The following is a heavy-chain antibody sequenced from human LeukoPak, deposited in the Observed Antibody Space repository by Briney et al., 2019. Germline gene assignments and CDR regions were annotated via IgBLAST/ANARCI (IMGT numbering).Heavy chain of an antibody. CDR3: AKDHCSSTVCLTTPFDY. D-gene: IGHD2-2*01. V-gene: IGHV3-23*01. Sequence: SGGSLRLSCEASGFTFRSYSMNWIRQAPGKGLEWVSDITGSGGSIYYADSVKGRFTISRDNSKNTLYLQMNSLRAEDTATYYCAKDHCSSTVCLTTPFDYWGQGTLVTVSS. CDR2: ITGSGGSI. J-gene: IGHJ4*02. CDR1: GFTFRSYS.